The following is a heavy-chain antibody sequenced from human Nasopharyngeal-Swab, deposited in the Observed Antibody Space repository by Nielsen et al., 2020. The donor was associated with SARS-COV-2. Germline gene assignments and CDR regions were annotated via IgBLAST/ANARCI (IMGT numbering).Heavy chain of an antibody. V-gene: IGHV3-49*03. CDR3: SRSPWAYYYYMDV. CDR1: GFTFGDYA. D-gene: IGHD6-6*01. J-gene: IGHJ6*03. CDR2: IRSKAYGGTT. Sequence: GESLKISCTASGFTFGDYAMSWFRQAPGKGLEWVGFIRSKAYGGTTEYAASVKGRFTISRDDSKSIAYLQMNSLKTEDTAVYYCSRSPWAYYYYMDVWGKGTTVTVSS.